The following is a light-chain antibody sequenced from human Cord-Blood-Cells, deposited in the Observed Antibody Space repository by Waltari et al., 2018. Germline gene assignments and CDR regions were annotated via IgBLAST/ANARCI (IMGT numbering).Light chain of an antibody. CDR1: SSDVGGYNY. V-gene: IGLV2-11*01. CDR3: CSYAGIYVV. CDR2: DVS. J-gene: IGLJ2*01. Sequence: QSALTQPRSVSGSPGQSVTISCTGTSSDVGGYNYVSWYQQHPGKAPKLMIYDVSTRPSGVPDRFSGSKSGNTASLTISGLQAEDEADYYCCSYAGIYVVFGGGTKLTVL.